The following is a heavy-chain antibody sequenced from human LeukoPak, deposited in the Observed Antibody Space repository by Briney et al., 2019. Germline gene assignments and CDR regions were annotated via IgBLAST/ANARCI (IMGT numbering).Heavy chain of an antibody. D-gene: IGHD3-22*01. J-gene: IGHJ4*02. Sequence: GGSLRLSCAASGFPFSSYSMHWVRQAPGKGLEWVSVIYSGGSAYYADSVKGRFTISRDNSKNTVYLQMNSLRAEDTAVYYCARDLNYDSAYWGQGTLVTVSS. V-gene: IGHV3-53*01. CDR1: GFPFSSYS. CDR2: IYSGGSA. CDR3: ARDLNYDSAY.